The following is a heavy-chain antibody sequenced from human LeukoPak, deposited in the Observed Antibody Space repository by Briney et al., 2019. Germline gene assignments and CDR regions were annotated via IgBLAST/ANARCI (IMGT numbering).Heavy chain of an antibody. CDR1: GFPLSLYP. Sequence: GGSLRLSCAAPGFPLSLYPMHWLRQARRKALVWISYINDDSSDIHYAGSVRGRFTISRDDARKTLYLQLSSLRVEDTAVYYCARDTFQPGLIDSWGQGTLVTVSS. V-gene: IGHV3-21*05. CDR2: INDDSSDI. CDR3: ARDTFQPGLIDS. D-gene: IGHD2-2*01. J-gene: IGHJ4*02.